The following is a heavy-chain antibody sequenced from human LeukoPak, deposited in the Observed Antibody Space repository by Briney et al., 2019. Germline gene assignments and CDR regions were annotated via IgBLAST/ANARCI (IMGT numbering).Heavy chain of an antibody. CDR1: GFTFSDYY. J-gene: IGHJ4*02. CDR2: IQQDGSEK. Sequence: GGSLRLSCAASGFTFSDYYMSWIRQAPGKGLEWVANIQQDGSEKNYVDSAKGRFTISRDNTKNSLYLQMNSLRAEDTAVYYCAGVAGWEQAYWGQGTQVTVSS. D-gene: IGHD1-26*01. V-gene: IGHV3-7*01. CDR3: AGVAGWEQAY.